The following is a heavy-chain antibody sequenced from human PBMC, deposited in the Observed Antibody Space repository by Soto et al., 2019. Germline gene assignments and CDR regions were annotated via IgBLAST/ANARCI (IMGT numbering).Heavy chain of an antibody. D-gene: IGHD4-17*01. CDR1: GFTFSSYA. Sequence: EVQLLESGGGLVQRGGSLRLSCAASGFTFSSYAMNWVRQAPGKGLEWVSVIHGSGGSTYYADSVEGRFTISRDNSKNTVDLQMNSLRAEDTAVYYCARGKDRATVTTFDYWGQGTLVTVSS. CDR2: IHGSGGST. V-gene: IGHV3-23*01. J-gene: IGHJ4*02. CDR3: ARGKDRATVTTFDY.